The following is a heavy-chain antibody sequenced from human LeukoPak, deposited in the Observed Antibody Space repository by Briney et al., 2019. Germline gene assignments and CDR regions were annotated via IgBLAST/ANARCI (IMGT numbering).Heavy chain of an antibody. CDR2: ISSSSSYI. CDR3: ARGLRPKYCSGGSCFWFDP. J-gene: IGHJ5*02. CDR1: GFTCSSYS. Sequence: GGSLRLSCAASGFTCSSYSMNWVRQAPGKELEWVSSISSSSSYIYYADSVKGRFTISRDNAKNSLYLQMNSLRAEDTAVYYCARGLRPKYCSGGSCFWFDPWGQGTLVTVSS. V-gene: IGHV3-21*01. D-gene: IGHD2-15*01.